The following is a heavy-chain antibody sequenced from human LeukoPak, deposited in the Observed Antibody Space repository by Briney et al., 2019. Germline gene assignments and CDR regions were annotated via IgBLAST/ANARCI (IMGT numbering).Heavy chain of an antibody. Sequence: PGGSLRLSCAASGFTFDDYGMSWVRQTPGKGLEWVSGINWNGGSTGYADSVKGRFTISRDNAKNSLYLQMNSLRAEGTAVYYCARGLDNYGSGSSDWGQGTLVTVSS. CDR2: INWNGGST. CDR1: GFTFDDYG. CDR3: ARGLDNYGSGSSD. D-gene: IGHD3-10*01. V-gene: IGHV3-20*04. J-gene: IGHJ4*02.